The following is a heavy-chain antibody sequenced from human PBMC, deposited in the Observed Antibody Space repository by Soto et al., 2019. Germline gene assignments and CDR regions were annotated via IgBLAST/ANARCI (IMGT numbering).Heavy chain of an antibody. CDR2: IKQDGSEE. CDR1: GFAFSGYW. Sequence: EVQLVESGGGLVQPGGSLRLSCAASGFAFSGYWMSWVRQAPGKGLEGVANIKQDGSEEYYVDSVTGRFTISRDNAKTSLYIQRNSLWVEYTAVYFCARATSVDAYWGQGTLVTVSS. D-gene: IGHD1-26*01. CDR3: ARATSVDAY. J-gene: IGHJ4*02. V-gene: IGHV3-7*01.